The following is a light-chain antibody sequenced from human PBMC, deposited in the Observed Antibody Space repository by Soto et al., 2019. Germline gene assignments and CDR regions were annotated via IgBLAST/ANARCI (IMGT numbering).Light chain of an antibody. CDR3: QQSYSTTIT. CDR1: QSISSY. Sequence: DIQMTQSPSSLSASVGDRVTITCRASQSISSYLNWYQQKPGKPPKLLIYAASSLQSGVPSRFSGSGSGTDFTLTISSLQSEDFATYYYQQSYSTTITFGQGTRLEIK. CDR2: AAS. V-gene: IGKV1-39*01. J-gene: IGKJ5*01.